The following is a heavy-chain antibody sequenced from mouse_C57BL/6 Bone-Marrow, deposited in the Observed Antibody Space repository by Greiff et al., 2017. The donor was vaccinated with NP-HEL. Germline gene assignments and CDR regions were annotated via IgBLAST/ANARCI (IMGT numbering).Heavy chain of an antibody. CDR1: GYAFTNYL. V-gene: IGHV1-54*01. Sequence: QVQLKQSGAELVRPGTSVKVSCKASGYAFTNYLIEWVKQRPGQGLEWIGVINPGSGGTNYNEKFKGKATLTADKSSSTAYMQLSSLTSEDSAVYFCARRGYDPLFAYWGQGTLVTVSA. CDR3: ARRGYDPLFAY. J-gene: IGHJ3*01. D-gene: IGHD2-3*01. CDR2: INPGSGGT.